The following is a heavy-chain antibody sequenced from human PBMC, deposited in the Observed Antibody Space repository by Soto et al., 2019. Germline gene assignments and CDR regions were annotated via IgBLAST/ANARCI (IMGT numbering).Heavy chain of an antibody. CDR1: GFTFSNVW. CDR2: IKSRTENETT. D-gene: IGHD3-3*01. Sequence: PGGSLRLSCAASGFTFSNVWLSWVRQGPGKGLEWLGRIKSRTENETTDYASPARGRFIISRDDSKNMLYLQLNSLKSEDTGVYYGVTVLAHANSWFDYWGQGTPVTVSS. J-gene: IGHJ4*02. V-gene: IGHV3-15*01. CDR3: VTVLAHANSWFDY.